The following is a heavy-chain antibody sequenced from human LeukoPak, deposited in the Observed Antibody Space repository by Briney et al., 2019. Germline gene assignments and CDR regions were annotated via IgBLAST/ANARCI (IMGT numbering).Heavy chain of an antibody. CDR3: AKGSSSYYFAFDI. V-gene: IGHV3-23*01. J-gene: IGHJ3*02. CDR2: ISGSGGST. Sequence: GGSLRLSCAASGFTFSNYAMSWVRQAPGKGLEWVPGISGSGGSTYYADSVKGRFTISRDNSKTTLYLQMNSLRAEDTAVYYCAKGSSSYYFAFDIWGQGTMVTVSS. D-gene: IGHD6-13*01. CDR1: GFTFSNYA.